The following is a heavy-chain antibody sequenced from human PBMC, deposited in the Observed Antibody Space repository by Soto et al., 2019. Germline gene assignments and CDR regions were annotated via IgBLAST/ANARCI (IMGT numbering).Heavy chain of an antibody. V-gene: IGHV3-66*01. CDR2: IYSGGST. CDR1: GFTVSSNY. D-gene: IGHD3-10*01. Sequence: GSLRLSCAASGFTVSSNYMSWVRQAPGKGLEWVSVIYSGGSTYYADSVKGRFTISRDNSKNTLYLQMNSLRAEDTAVYYCARDRNDYYGSGSYSGSFDYWGQGTLVTVSS. J-gene: IGHJ4*02. CDR3: ARDRNDYYGSGSYSGSFDY.